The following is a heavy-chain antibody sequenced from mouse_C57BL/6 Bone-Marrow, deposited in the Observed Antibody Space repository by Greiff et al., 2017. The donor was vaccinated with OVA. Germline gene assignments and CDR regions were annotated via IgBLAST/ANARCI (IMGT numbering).Heavy chain of an antibody. Sequence: VQLQQPGAELVRPGTSVKLSCKASGYTFTSYWMHWVKQRPGQGLEWIGVIDPSDSYTNYNQKFKGKATLTVDTSSSTAYMQLSSLTSEDSAVYYCAKSAYYYGSRGGFAYWGQGTLVTVSA. J-gene: IGHJ3*01. CDR2: IDPSDSYT. CDR3: AKSAYYYGSRGGFAY. V-gene: IGHV1-59*01. D-gene: IGHD1-1*01. CDR1: GYTFTSYW.